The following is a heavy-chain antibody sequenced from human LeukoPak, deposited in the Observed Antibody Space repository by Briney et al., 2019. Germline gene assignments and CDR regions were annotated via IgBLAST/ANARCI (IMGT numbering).Heavy chain of an antibody. CDR3: ARGPPGRFLEWLWTYYMDV. D-gene: IGHD3-3*01. CDR1: GFTVSSNY. V-gene: IGHV3-53*01. CDR2: IYSGGST. J-gene: IGHJ6*03. Sequence: SGGSLRLSCAASGFTVSSNYMSWVRQAAGKGLEWVSVIYSGGSTYYADSVKRRFTISRDNSKNTLYLQMTGLRAEDTAVYYCARGPPGRFLEWLWTYYMDVWGKGTTVSVSS.